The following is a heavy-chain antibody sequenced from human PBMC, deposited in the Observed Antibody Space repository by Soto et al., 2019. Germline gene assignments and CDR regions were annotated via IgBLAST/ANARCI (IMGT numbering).Heavy chain of an antibody. J-gene: IGHJ6*02. CDR1: GGSISSGGYY. CDR2: IYYSGST. D-gene: IGHD1-26*01. Sequence: PSETLSLTCTVSGGSISSGGYYWRWIRQHPGKGLEWIGYIYYSGSTYYNPSLKMRFTISVDTSKNQFSLKLSSVTAADTAVYYCARDYGGATGYYYYGMDVWGQGTTVTVSS. V-gene: IGHV4-31*03. CDR3: ARDYGGATGYYYYGMDV.